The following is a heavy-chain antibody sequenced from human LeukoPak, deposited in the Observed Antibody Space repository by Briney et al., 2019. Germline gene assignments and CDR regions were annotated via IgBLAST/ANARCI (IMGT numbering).Heavy chain of an antibody. Sequence: ASVKVSCKASGGTFSSYAISWVRQAPGQGLEWMGWINTNTGNPTYAQGFTGRFIFSLDTSVSTAYLQISSLKAEDTAVYYCARELGSSNWFLAQYFQHWGQGTLVIVSS. D-gene: IGHD6-13*01. CDR3: ARELGSSNWFLAQYFQH. J-gene: IGHJ1*01. CDR2: INTNTGNP. CDR1: GGTFSSYA. V-gene: IGHV7-4-1*02.